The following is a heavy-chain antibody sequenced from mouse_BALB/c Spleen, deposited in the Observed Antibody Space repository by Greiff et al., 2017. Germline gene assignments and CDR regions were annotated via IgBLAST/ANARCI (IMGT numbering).Heavy chain of an antibody. Sequence: QVQLQQSGAELMKPGASVKISCKATGYTFSSYWIEWVKQRPGHGLEWIGEILPGSGSTNYNEKFKGKATFTADTSSNTAYMQLSSLTSEDSAVYYCARGAYRYYFDYWGQGTTLTVSS. J-gene: IGHJ2*01. CDR3: ARGAYRYYFDY. V-gene: IGHV1-9*01. D-gene: IGHD2-14*01. CDR2: ILPGSGST. CDR1: GYTFSSYW.